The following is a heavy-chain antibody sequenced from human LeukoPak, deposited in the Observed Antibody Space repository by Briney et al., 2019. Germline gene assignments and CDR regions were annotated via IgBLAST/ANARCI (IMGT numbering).Heavy chain of an antibody. Sequence: PGGSLRLSCAASGFTFSSYAMSWVRQAPGKGLEWVSAISGSGGSTYYADSVKGRFTISRDNSKNTLYLQMNSLRAEDTAVYYCAKDQRSDGCGRYDILTRSNFAARLDAFDIWGQGTMVTVSS. CDR2: ISGSGGST. V-gene: IGHV3-23*01. J-gene: IGHJ3*02. CDR3: AKDQRSDGCGRYDILTRSNFAARLDAFDI. D-gene: IGHD3-9*01. CDR1: GFTFSSYA.